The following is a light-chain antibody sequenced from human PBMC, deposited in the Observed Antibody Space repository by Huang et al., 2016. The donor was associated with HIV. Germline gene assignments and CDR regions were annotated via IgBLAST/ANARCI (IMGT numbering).Light chain of an antibody. V-gene: IGKV4-1*01. Sequence: DIVMTQSPDSLAVSLGERATINCKSSQSVLYFANNKNYLAWYQQKPGQPPKLLIYWASTRECGVPDRFSGSGSGTDFTLTISGLQAEDVAVYYCQQYYNTPYTFGQGTKLEIK. J-gene: IGKJ2*01. CDR2: WAS. CDR1: QSVLYFANNKNY. CDR3: QQYYNTPYT.